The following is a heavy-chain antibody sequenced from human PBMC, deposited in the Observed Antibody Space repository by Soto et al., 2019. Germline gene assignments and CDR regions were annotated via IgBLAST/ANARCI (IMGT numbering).Heavy chain of an antibody. CDR2: ISSGGNTI. J-gene: IGHJ4*02. CDR1: GFTFSDYY. V-gene: IGHV3-11*01. D-gene: IGHD5-12*01. CDR3: TRPYSGYLHY. Sequence: GGSLRLSCAASGFTFSDYYMSWIRQAPGKGPEWVSYISSGGNTIYYADSVKGRFTISRDNAKNSLYLQMNSLRAEDTAVYYCTRPYSGYLHYWGQGTLVTVSS.